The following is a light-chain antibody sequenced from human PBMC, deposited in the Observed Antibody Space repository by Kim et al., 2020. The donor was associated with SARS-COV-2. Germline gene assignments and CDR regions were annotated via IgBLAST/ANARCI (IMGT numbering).Light chain of an antibody. V-gene: IGKV2-30*01. CDR2: KIS. CDR3: MQGTHWPFS. J-gene: IGKJ2*03. Sequence: DVVMTQSPLSLPVTLGQPASISCRSGQSLVYSDGNTFLNWFHQRPGQPPRRLIYKISNRDSGVPDRFSGSGSGTDFTLKISSVEAEDVGVYYCMQGTHWPFSFGQGTKLEI. CDR1: QSLVYSDGNTF.